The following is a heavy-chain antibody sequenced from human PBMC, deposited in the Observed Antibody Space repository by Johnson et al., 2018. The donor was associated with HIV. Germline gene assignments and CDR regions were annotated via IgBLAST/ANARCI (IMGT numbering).Heavy chain of an antibody. V-gene: IGHV3-20*04. D-gene: IGHD4-17*01. CDR3: AKDQYRKLTTVAGI. Sequence: VQLVESGGGVVRPGGSLRLSCAASGFTFDDYGMSWVRQPPGKGLEWVSGINWNGGSAGYAESVKGRFTISRDISKNTVYLQMNSLRAEDTAVYYCAKDQYRKLTTVAGIWGQGTMVTVSS. CDR1: GFTFDDYG. J-gene: IGHJ3*02. CDR2: INWNGGSA.